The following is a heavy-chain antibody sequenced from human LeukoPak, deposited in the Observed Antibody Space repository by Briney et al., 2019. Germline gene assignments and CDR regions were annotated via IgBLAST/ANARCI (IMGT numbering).Heavy chain of an antibody. D-gene: IGHD6-13*01. J-gene: IGHJ5*02. CDR1: GGSISSYY. CDR2: IYYSGST. Sequence: PSETLSLTCTVSGGSISSYYWSWIRQPPGKGLEWIGYIYYSGSTNYNPSLKSRVTISVDTSKNQFSLKLSSVTAADTAVYYCARLIAAAGLNWFDPWGQGTLVIVSS. CDR3: ARLIAAAGLNWFDP. V-gene: IGHV4-59*08.